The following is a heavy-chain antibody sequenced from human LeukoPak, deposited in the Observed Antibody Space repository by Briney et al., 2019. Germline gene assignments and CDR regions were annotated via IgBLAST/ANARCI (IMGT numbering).Heavy chain of an antibody. CDR1: GFTFSGSA. J-gene: IGHJ5*02. V-gene: IGHV3-73*01. D-gene: IGHD4-17*01. CDR3: AKKRTVSYGDYSGFDP. CDR2: IRSKANSYAT. Sequence: GGSLRLSCAASGFTFSGSAMHWVRQASGKGLEWVGRIRSKANSYATAYAASVKGRFTISRDDSKNTAYLQMNSLRAEDTAVYYCAKKRTVSYGDYSGFDPWGQGTLVTVSS.